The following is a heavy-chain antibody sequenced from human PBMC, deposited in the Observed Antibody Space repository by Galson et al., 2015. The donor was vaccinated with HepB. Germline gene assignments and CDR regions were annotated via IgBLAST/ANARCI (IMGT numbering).Heavy chain of an antibody. J-gene: IGHJ4*02. CDR3: ARARYSSSPPDY. CDR1: GYTFNSHG. V-gene: IGHV1-18*01. Sequence: SCKASGYTFNSHGFSWVRQAPGQGLEWMGWISGYNGNTDYAQKFQGRVTMTTDTSTGTAYMEMRSLGFDDTAVYFCARARYSSSPPDYWGQGTLVTVSS. CDR2: ISGYNGNT. D-gene: IGHD6-6*01.